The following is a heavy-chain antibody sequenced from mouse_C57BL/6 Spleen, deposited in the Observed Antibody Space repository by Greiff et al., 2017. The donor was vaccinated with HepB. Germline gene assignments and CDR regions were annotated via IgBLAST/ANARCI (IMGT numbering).Heavy chain of an antibody. CDR2: INPNNGGT. J-gene: IGHJ2*01. CDR3: ARRPYYYGSSYFDD. Sequence: EVQLQQSGPELVKPGASVKISCKASGYTFTDYYMNWVKQSHGKSLEWIGDINPNNGGTSYNQKFKGKATLTVDKSSSTAYMELRSLTSEDSAVYDCARRPYYYGSSYFDDWGQGTTLTVSS. V-gene: IGHV1-26*01. D-gene: IGHD1-1*01. CDR1: GYTFTDYY.